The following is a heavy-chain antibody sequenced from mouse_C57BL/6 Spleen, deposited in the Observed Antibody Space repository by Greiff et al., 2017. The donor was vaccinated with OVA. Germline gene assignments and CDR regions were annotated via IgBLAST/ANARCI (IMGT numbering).Heavy chain of an antibody. V-gene: IGHV14-3*01. CDR1: GFNIKNTY. J-gene: IGHJ2*01. Sequence: VHVKQSVAELVRPGASVKLSCTASGFNIKNTYMHWVKQRPEQGLEWIGRIDPANGNTKYAPKFQGKATITADTSSNTAYLQLSSLTSEDTAIYYCARITTVVADYFDYWGQGTTLTVSS. CDR2: IDPANGNT. D-gene: IGHD1-1*01. CDR3: ARITTVVADYFDY.